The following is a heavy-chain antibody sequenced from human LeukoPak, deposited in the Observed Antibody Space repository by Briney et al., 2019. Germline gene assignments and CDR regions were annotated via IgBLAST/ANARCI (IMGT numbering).Heavy chain of an antibody. D-gene: IGHD3-3*01. CDR1: GGSVINTIW. CDR2: VHLDGRT. CDR3: AREGGFYRPLDY. J-gene: IGHJ4*02. Sequence: SSETLSLTCGVSGGSVINTIWWTWVRQPPGKGLEWIGEVHLDGRTNYNPSLESRLTMSVDVSENQVSLKLTSVTAADTAVYYCAREGGFYRPLDYSGQGTLVTVSS. V-gene: IGHV4-4*02.